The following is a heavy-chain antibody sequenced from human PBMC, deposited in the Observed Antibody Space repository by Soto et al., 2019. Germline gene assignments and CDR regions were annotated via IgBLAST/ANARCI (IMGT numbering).Heavy chain of an antibody. Sequence: VQLLESGGGLVQPGGSLRLSCAASGFTFSSYAMSWVRQTPGKGLEWVAITSYDGSNKYHADSVKGRFTISRDNSKNTLSLQMNSLRAEDTAVYYCAREMGYCVSTSCPFDYWGQGTLVTVSS. CDR2: TSYDGSNK. CDR1: GFTFSSYA. J-gene: IGHJ4*02. D-gene: IGHD2-2*01. V-gene: IGHV3-30-3*01. CDR3: AREMGYCVSTSCPFDY.